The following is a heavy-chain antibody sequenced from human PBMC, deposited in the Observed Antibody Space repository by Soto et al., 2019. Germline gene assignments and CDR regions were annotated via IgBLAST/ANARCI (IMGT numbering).Heavy chain of an antibody. CDR1: GYSFTSYW. CDR2: IDPSDSYT. Sequence: GESLKISCKGSGYSFTSYWISWVRQMPGKGLEWMGRIDPSDSYTNYSPSFQGHVTISADKSISTAYLQWSSLKASDTAMYYCARRSPQGYCSGGSCYYYYYGMDVWGQGTTVTVSS. V-gene: IGHV5-10-1*01. CDR3: ARRSPQGYCSGGSCYYYYYGMDV. J-gene: IGHJ6*02. D-gene: IGHD2-15*01.